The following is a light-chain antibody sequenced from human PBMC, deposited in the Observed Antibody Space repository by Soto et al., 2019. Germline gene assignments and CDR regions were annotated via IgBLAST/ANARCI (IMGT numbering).Light chain of an antibody. CDR3: QQRSSWPLT. CDR2: HAS. Sequence: EILLTQSPSTLALSPGERATLSCRASQSVSSFLAWYQQKPGQAPRLLIYHASNRATGIPARFSGSGSGTDCTLTISGLEPGDFEIYYCQQRSSWPLTFGGGTKVDIK. J-gene: IGKJ4*01. CDR1: QSVSSF. V-gene: IGKV3-11*01.